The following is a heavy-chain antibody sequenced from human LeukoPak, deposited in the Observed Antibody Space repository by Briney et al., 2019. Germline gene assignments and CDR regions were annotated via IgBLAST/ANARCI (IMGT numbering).Heavy chain of an antibody. J-gene: IGHJ6*03. V-gene: IGHV3-7*01. D-gene: IGHD4-17*01. Sequence: GGSLRLSCAASGFTFSSYWMSWVRQAPGKGLEWVANIKQDGSEKYYVDSVKGRFTISRDNAKNSLYLQMNSLRAEDTAVYYCAGTTVTTNYYYYYYMDVWGKGTTVTVSS. CDR2: IKQDGSEK. CDR3: AGTTVTTNYYYYYYMDV. CDR1: GFTFSSYW.